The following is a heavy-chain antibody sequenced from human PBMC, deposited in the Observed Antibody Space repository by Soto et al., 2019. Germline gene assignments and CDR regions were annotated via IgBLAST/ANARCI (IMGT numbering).Heavy chain of an antibody. CDR1: GGTFSSYA. D-gene: IGHD2-2*01. CDR2: IIPIFGTA. V-gene: IGHV1-69*12. CDR3: ARRLGYCISTSCYPWFDP. Sequence: QVQLVQSGAEVKKPGSSVKVSCKASGGTFSSYAISWVRQAPGQGLEWMGGIIPIFGTANYAQKFQGRVTINADESTSTAYMELSSLRSEDTAVYYCARRLGYCISTSCYPWFDPWGQGTLVTVSS. J-gene: IGHJ5*02.